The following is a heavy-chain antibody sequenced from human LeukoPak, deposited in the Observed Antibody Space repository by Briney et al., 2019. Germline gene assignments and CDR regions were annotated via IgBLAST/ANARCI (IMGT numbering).Heavy chain of an antibody. J-gene: IGHJ4*02. CDR2: IHSSGIT. D-gene: IGHD2-8*02. CDR3: AREVDPSVPTLVD. Sequence: SETLSLTCSVSGVSISGYYWTWIRQPAGGGLEWIGRIHSSGITNYNRSIQSRVTMSLDTSKNEVSLRLTSVTAADTAMYFCAREVDPSVPTLVDWGQGTLVTVSS. V-gene: IGHV4-4*07. CDR1: GVSISGYY.